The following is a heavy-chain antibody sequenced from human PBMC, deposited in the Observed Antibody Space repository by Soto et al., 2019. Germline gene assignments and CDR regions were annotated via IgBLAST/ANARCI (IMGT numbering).Heavy chain of an antibody. D-gene: IGHD2-2*01. CDR3: ARVVPGAEAWFGP. Sequence: GASVKVSCKTSGYTFSNYVITWVRQAPGQPLEWLGWISLYSDGTNYAQKFQGRVSMTTDTSTTTAYMELMSLRSDDTAVYYCARVVPGAEAWFGPWGQGTLVTVSS. CDR1: GYTFSNYV. J-gene: IGHJ5*02. CDR2: ISLYSDGT. V-gene: IGHV1-18*01.